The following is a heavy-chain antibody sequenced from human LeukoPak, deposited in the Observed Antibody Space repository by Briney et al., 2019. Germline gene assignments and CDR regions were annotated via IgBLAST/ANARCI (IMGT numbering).Heavy chain of an antibody. V-gene: IGHV4-34*01. D-gene: IGHD6-19*01. CDR1: GGSFSGYY. J-gene: IGHJ5*02. Sequence: SETLSLTCAVYGGSFSGYYWSWIRQPPGKGLEWIGEINHSGSTNYNPSLKSRVTISVDTSINHFSLTLTSLTAADTAVYFCSRHEHKALAGDTWGQGTLVTVSS. CDR2: INHSGST. CDR3: SRHEHKALAGDT.